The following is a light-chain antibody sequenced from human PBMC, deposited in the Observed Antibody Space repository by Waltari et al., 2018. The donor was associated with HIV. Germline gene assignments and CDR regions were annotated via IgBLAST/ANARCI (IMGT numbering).Light chain of an antibody. Sequence: SYELTQPPSVSVSLGQTARITCPGDALPNQYAYWYHQKPGQAPVMVIYKDSERPSGIPGRFSGSSSGTTVTLTISGVQAEDEADYYCQSADSSGTYRVFGGGTKLTVL. CDR2: KDS. V-gene: IGLV3-25*03. CDR1: ALPNQY. J-gene: IGLJ3*02. CDR3: QSADSSGTYRV.